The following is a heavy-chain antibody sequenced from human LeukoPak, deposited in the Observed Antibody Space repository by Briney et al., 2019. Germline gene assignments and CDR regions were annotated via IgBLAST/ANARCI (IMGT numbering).Heavy chain of an antibody. CDR3: ARFAYCGGHCWYYFDY. D-gene: IGHD2-21*02. CDR2: IYSSGST. Sequence: SEPLSLTCTVSGGSISSYYWSWIRKPPGKGLEWIGYIYSSGSTNYNPSLKSRITISVDTSKNQFSLKLSSVTAADTAVYYCARFAYCGGHCWYYFDYWGQGSLVTVSS. J-gene: IGHJ4*02. CDR1: GGSISSYY. V-gene: IGHV4-59*01.